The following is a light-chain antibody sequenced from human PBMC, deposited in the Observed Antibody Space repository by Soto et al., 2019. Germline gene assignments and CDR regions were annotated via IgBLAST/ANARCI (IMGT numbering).Light chain of an antibody. Sequence: QSVLTQPASVSGSHGQSITISCTGTSSDVGGYKYVSWYQQHPGKVPKLMIYEVSNRPSGVSNRFSGSKSGNTASLSISGLQAEDEVEYYCSSYTRSTTLNVLFGGGTKLTVL. CDR1: SSDVGGYKY. J-gene: IGLJ2*01. V-gene: IGLV2-14*01. CDR3: SSYTRSTTLNVL. CDR2: EVS.